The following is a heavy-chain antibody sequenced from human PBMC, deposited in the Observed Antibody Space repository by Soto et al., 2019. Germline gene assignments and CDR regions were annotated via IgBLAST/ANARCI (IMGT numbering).Heavy chain of an antibody. V-gene: IGHV4-39*01. CDR1: GGSISSSSYY. Sequence: SETLSLTCTVSGGSISSSSYYWGWIRQPPGKGLEWIGSIYYSGSTYYNPSLKSRVTISVDTSKNQFSLKLSSVTAADTAVYYCARHVVAVAVPFYYYYYMDVWGKGTTVTVSS. CDR2: IYYSGST. CDR3: ARHVVAVAVPFYYYYYMDV. J-gene: IGHJ6*03. D-gene: IGHD6-19*01.